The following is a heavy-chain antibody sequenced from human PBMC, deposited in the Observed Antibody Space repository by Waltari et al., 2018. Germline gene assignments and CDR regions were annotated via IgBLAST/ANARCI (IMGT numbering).Heavy chain of an antibody. CDR2: ISYDGSNK. V-gene: IGHV3-30-3*01. CDR3: ARDLDY. Sequence: QVQLVESGGGVVQPGRSLRRSCAAPGFTFISYAMHWVRQAPGKGVEGVEVISYDGSNKYYADSVKGRFTISRDNSKNTLYLQMNSLRAEDTAVYYCARDLDYWGQGTLVTVSS. CDR1: GFTFISYA. J-gene: IGHJ4*02.